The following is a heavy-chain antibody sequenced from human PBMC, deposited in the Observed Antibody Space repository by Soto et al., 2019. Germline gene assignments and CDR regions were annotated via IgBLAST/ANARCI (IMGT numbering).Heavy chain of an antibody. Sequence: SETLSLTCAVSGGSFTSNNWWTWVRQPPGQALEWMGEIYRTGSTNYNPSLKSRVTISLDTSEHQFSLKLTSLTAADTAVYYCASRDPGNSVDYWGQGTLVTVSS. CDR3: ASRDPGNSVDY. J-gene: IGHJ4*02. V-gene: IGHV4-4*02. D-gene: IGHD5-12*01. CDR2: IYRTGST. CDR1: GGSFTSNNW.